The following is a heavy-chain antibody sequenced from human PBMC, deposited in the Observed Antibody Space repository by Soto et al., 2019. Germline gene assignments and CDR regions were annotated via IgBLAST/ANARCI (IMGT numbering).Heavy chain of an antibody. Sequence: QVQLQESGPGLVKPSQTLSLTCTVSGGSISSGGYYWSWIRQHPGKGLECIGYIYYSGSTYYNPSLKSRVTISVDTSKNQFSLKLSSVTAADTAVYYCAICLSSSWYNWFDPWGQGTLVTVSS. J-gene: IGHJ5*02. CDR1: GGSISSGGYY. CDR3: AICLSSSWYNWFDP. V-gene: IGHV4-31*03. D-gene: IGHD6-13*01. CDR2: IYYSGST.